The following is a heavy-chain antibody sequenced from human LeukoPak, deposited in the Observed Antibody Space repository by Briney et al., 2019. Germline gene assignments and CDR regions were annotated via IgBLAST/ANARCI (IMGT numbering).Heavy chain of an antibody. J-gene: IGHJ4*02. D-gene: IGHD3-10*01. CDR1: GGSISSYY. CDR2: IYYSGST. Sequence: SETLSLTCTVSGGSISSYYWSWIRQPPGKGLEWIGYIYYSGSTNYNPSLKSRVTISVDTSKNQFSLKLSSVTAADTAVYYCVGITMVRGVITLDYWGREPWSPSPQ. CDR3: VGITMVRGVITLDY. V-gene: IGHV4-59*01.